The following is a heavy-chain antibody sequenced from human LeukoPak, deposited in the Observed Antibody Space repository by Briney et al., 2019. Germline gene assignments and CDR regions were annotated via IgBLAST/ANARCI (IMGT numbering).Heavy chain of an antibody. CDR3: AKDLEMATIPYGMDV. CDR2: ISGSGGST. V-gene: IGHV3-23*01. Sequence: GGSLRLSCAASGFTFSDYYMSWIRQAPGKGLEWVSAISGSGGSTYYADSVKGRFTISRDNSKNTLYLQMNSLRAEDTAVYYCAKDLEMATIPYGMDVWGQGTTVTVSS. D-gene: IGHD5-24*01. CDR1: GFTFSDYY. J-gene: IGHJ6*02.